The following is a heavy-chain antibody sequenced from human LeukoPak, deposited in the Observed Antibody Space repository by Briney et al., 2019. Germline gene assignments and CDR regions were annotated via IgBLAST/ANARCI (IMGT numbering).Heavy chain of an antibody. V-gene: IGHV4-34*01. J-gene: IGHJ6*02. Sequence: SETLSLTCAVYGGSFSGYYWSWIRQPPGKGLEWIGEINHSGSTNYNPSLKSRVTISVDTSKNQFSLKLSSVTAADTAVYYCARRSKVVPAANGYYGMDVWGQGTTVTVSS. D-gene: IGHD2-2*01. CDR2: INHSGST. CDR1: GGSFSGYY. CDR3: ARRSKVVPAANGYYGMDV.